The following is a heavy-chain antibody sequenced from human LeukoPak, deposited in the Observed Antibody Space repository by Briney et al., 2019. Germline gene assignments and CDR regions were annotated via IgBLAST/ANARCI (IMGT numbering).Heavy chain of an antibody. Sequence: SETLSLTCTVSGGSISSGRYYWSWIRQPAGKGLEWIGRIYTSGSTNYNPSLKSRVTISVDTSKNQFSLKLSSVTAADTAVYYCARKVLWFGELRLDAFDIWGQGTMVTVSS. D-gene: IGHD3-10*01. CDR1: GGSISSGRYY. CDR3: ARKVLWFGELRLDAFDI. CDR2: IYTSGST. J-gene: IGHJ3*02. V-gene: IGHV4-61*02.